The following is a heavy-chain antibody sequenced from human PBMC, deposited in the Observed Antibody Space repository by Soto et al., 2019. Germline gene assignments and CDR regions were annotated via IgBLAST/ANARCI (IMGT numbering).Heavy chain of an antibody. Sequence: QVQLQESGPGLVKPSQTLSLTCTVSGGSISSGGYYWSWIRQHPGKGLEWIGYIYYSGSTYYNPSLXSXVXIXXDTSKNQCSLKLSSVTAADTAVSYCARYCSGGSCYSSHFDYWGQGTLVTVSS. CDR2: IYYSGST. CDR1: GGSISSGGYY. D-gene: IGHD2-15*01. J-gene: IGHJ4*02. V-gene: IGHV4-31*03. CDR3: ARYCSGGSCYSSHFDY.